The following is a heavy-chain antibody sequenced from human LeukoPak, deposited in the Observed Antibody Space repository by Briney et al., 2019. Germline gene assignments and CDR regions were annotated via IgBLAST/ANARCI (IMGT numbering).Heavy chain of an antibody. J-gene: IGHJ4*02. CDR1: GGSISSYY. CDR2: IYYSGST. V-gene: IGHV4-59*08. D-gene: IGHD3-10*01. CDR3: ASNYYGSGSLDY. Sequence: SETLTLTCAASGGSISSYYWSWIRQPPGKGLEWVAYIYYSGSTNYNPSLKSRVTISVDTSKNQFSLKLSSVTAADTAVYYCASNYYGSGSLDYWGQGNLVTVSS.